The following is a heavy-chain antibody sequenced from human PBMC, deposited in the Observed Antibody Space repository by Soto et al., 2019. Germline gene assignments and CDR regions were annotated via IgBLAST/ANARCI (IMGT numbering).Heavy chain of an antibody. Sequence: QVQLVASGGGVVQPGRSLRLSCAASGFTFTNYAIHWVRQAPGKGLEWVAVISYDGSDQYYTDSVKGRFTASRDNSKYTLFLQMNSLRAEDTAVYYCAKEAATTPYSYYYFAMDVWGQGTTVTVS. J-gene: IGHJ6*02. D-gene: IGHD1-1*01. CDR1: GFTFTNYA. CDR3: AKEAATTPYSYYYFAMDV. V-gene: IGHV3-30*18. CDR2: ISYDGSDQ.